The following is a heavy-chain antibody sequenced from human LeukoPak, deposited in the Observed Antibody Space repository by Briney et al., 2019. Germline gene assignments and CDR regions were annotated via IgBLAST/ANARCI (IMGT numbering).Heavy chain of an antibody. CDR1: GVSISSYY. V-gene: IGHV4-4*07. CDR3: ARAGYSGDYFDY. CDR2: IYTSGST. D-gene: IGHD5-12*01. J-gene: IGHJ4*02. Sequence: SETLSLTCTVSGVSISSYYWSWIRQPAGKGLEWIGRIYTSGSTNYNPSLKSRVTMSVDTSKNQFSLKLSSVTAADPAVYYCARAGYSGDYFDYWGQGTLVTVSS.